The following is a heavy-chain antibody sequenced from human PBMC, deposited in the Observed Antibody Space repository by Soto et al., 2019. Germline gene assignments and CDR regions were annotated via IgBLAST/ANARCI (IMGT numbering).Heavy chain of an antibody. CDR2: FDPEDGET. CDR1: GYTLTELS. Sequence: ASVKASCKVSGYTLTELSMHWVRQAPGKGLEWMGGFDPEDGETIYAQKFQGRVTMTEDTSTDTAYMELSSLRSEDTAVYYCPTVIITMRGPNWFDPWGQGTLVPVSS. D-gene: IGHD3-10*01. CDR3: PTVIITMRGPNWFDP. J-gene: IGHJ5*02. V-gene: IGHV1-24*01.